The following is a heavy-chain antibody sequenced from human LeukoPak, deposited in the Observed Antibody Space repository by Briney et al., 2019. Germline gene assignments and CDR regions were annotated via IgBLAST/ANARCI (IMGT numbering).Heavy chain of an antibody. CDR1: GFTFSSYA. J-gene: IGHJ6*02. CDR3: AKDAAAAVGSGYYYYGMDV. D-gene: IGHD6-13*01. V-gene: IGHV3-23*01. Sequence: GGSLRLSCAASGFTFSSYAMSWVRQAPGKGLEWVSAISGSGGSTYYADSVKGRFTISRDNSKNTLYLQMNSLRAEDTAVYYCAKDAAAAVGSGYYYYGMDVWGQGTTVTVSS. CDR2: ISGSGGST.